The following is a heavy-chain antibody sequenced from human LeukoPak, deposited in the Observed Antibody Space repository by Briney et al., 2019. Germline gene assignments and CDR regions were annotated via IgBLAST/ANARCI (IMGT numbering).Heavy chain of an antibody. CDR3: ARGGTTVTPGLLWFDP. J-gene: IGHJ5*02. Sequence: SETLSLTCTVSGGSISSSSYYWGWIRQPPGKGLEWIGSIYYSGSTYYNPSLKSRVTISVDTSKDQFSLKLSSVTAADTAVYYCARGGTTVTPGLLWFDPWGQGTLVTVSS. V-gene: IGHV4-39*07. CDR1: GGSISSSSYY. D-gene: IGHD4-17*01. CDR2: IYYSGST.